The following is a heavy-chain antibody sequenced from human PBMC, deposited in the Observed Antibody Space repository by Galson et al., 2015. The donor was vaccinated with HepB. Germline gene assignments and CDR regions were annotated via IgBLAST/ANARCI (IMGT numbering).Heavy chain of an antibody. CDR3: ATLRGSGLPYFQH. D-gene: IGHD6-19*01. V-gene: IGHV3-15*01. CDR2: IKSKADSGTT. J-gene: IGHJ1*01. Sequence: SLRLSCAASGFTFNNAWMSWVRQAPGKGLEWVGRIKSKADSGTTDYAAPLKGRFTISRDDSKNMLYLQMSSLKTEDTAVYFCATLRGSGLPYFQHWGQGTLVTVSS. CDR1: GFTFNNAW.